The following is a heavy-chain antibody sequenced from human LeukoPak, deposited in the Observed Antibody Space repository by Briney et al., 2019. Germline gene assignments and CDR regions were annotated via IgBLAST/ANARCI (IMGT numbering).Heavy chain of an antibody. CDR1: GGTFSSYA. V-gene: IGHV1-69*05. J-gene: IGHJ4*02. CDR2: IIPISGRT. CDR3: ARAPLQLVTHNYFDY. Sequence: GSSVKVSCKASGGTFSSYAISWVRQAPGQGLEWMGRIIPISGRTNYAQKFQGRVTITTDESTSTAYMELSSLRSEDTAVYYCARAPLQLVTHNYFDYWGQGTLVTVSS. D-gene: IGHD2-21*01.